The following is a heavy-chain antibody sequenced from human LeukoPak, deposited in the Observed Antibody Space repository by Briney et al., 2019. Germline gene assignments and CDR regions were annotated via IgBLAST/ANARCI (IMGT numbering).Heavy chain of an antibody. D-gene: IGHD3-10*01. Sequence: SETLSLTCTVSGGSMSSYYWSWIRHPPGKGLEWIGEINHSGSTNYNPSLKSRVTISVDTSKNQFSLKLSSVTAADTAVYYCARGPASIWFGNNWFDPWGQGTLVTVSS. CDR1: GGSMSSYY. J-gene: IGHJ5*02. V-gene: IGHV4-34*01. CDR3: ARGPASIWFGNNWFDP. CDR2: INHSGST.